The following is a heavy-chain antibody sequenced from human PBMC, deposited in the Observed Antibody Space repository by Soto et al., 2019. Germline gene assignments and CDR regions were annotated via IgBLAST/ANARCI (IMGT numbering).Heavy chain of an antibody. J-gene: IGHJ4*02. V-gene: IGHV3-23*01. D-gene: IGHD4-17*01. CDR3: AKDPLGYGDYAPFDY. CDR2: ISGSGGST. CDR1: GFTFSSYA. Sequence: EVQLLESGGGLVQPGGSLRLSCAASGFTFSSYAMSWVRQAPGKGLEWVSAISGSGGSTYYADSVKGRFTISRDNSKNTLYLQLNSLRAEDTAVYYCAKDPLGYGDYAPFDYWGQGTLVTVSS.